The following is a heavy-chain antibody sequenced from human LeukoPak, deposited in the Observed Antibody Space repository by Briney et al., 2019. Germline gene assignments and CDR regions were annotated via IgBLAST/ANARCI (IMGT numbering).Heavy chain of an antibody. V-gene: IGHV3-48*03. D-gene: IGHD3-3*01. CDR3: ARVPRSTRIPIFR. CDR2: ISSSGDTI. Sequence: PGGSLRLSCAASEFTFSSYEMNWVRQAPGKGLEWVSYISSSGDTIYYADSVKGRFTISRDNAMNSLYLQMNSLRAEDTAVYYCARVPRSTRIPIFRWGQGTLVTVSS. CDR1: EFTFSSYE. J-gene: IGHJ4*02.